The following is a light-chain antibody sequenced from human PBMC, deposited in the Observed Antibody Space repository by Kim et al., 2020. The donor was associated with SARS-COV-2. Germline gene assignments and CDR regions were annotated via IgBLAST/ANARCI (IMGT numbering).Light chain of an antibody. J-gene: IGKJ1*01. CDR1: QGVANS. Sequence: ASGGDTVTITCRASQGVANSLAWFQQKPGKAPKSLIYAASTLQTGVPSRFSGTGSRTYFTLTISSLQPEDSATYYCQQYNTYTWTFGQGTKVDIK. CDR2: AAS. CDR3: QQYNTYTWT. V-gene: IGKV1-16*01.